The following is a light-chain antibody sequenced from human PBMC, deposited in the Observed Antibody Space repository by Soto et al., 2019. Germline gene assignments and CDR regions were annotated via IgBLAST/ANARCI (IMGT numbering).Light chain of an antibody. V-gene: IGLV2-14*01. Sequence: QSALTQPASVSGSPGQSITISCTGSSSDVGGYDYVSWYQQHPGKAPKLMIYEVNNRPSGFSNRFSVSKSGNTASLTISGLQAEDDADYYCSSYTSISSWVFGGGTKLTVL. J-gene: IGLJ3*02. CDR3: SSYTSISSWV. CDR2: EVN. CDR1: SSDVGGYDY.